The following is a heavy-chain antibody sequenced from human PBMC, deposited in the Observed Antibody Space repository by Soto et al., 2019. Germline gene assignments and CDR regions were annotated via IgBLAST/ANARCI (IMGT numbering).Heavy chain of an antibody. V-gene: IGHV4-59*01. CDR1: GGSISSYY. D-gene: IGHD3-22*01. CDR3: ARAAYYDSSGYYFGY. Sequence: SEPLSLTCTVSGGSISSYYWSWIRQPPGKGLEWIGYIYYSGSTNYNPSLKSRVTISVDTSKNQFSLKLSSVTAADTAVYYCARAAYYDSSGYYFGYWGQGTLVTVSS. CDR2: IYYSGST. J-gene: IGHJ4*02.